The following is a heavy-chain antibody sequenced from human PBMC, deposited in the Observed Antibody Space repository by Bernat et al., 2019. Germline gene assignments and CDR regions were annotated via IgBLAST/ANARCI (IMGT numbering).Heavy chain of an antibody. CDR1: GFTFSSYA. Sequence: EVQLVESGGGLVKPGGSLRLSCAASGFTFSSYAMSWVRQAPGKGLEWVSAISGSGGSTYYADSVKGRFTISRDNSKNTLYLQMNSLRAEDTAVYYCAKDREYYDFWSGYYTLYYFDYWGQGTLVTVSS. CDR3: AKDREYYDFWSGYYTLYYFDY. CDR2: ISGSGGST. V-gene: IGHV3-23*04. D-gene: IGHD3-3*01. J-gene: IGHJ4*02.